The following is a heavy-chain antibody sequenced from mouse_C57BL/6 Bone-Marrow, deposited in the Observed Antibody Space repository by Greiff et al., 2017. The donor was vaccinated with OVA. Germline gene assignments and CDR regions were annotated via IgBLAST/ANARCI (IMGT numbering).Heavy chain of an antibody. CDR3: ARGNWPFDY. D-gene: IGHD4-1*01. CDR1: GYAFSSSW. CDR2: IYPGDGDT. V-gene: IGHV1-82*01. J-gene: IGHJ2*01. Sequence: VKLMESGPELVKPGASVKISCKASGYAFSSSWMNWVKQRPGKGLEWIGRIYPGDGDTNYNGKFKGKATLTADKSSSTAYMQLSSLTSEDSAVYFCARGNWPFDYWGQGTTLTVSS.